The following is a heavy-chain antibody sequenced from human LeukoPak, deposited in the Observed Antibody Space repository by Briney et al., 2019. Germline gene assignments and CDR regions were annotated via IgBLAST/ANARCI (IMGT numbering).Heavy chain of an antibody. CDR3: AKGSGTSYYSYMDV. Sequence: GGSLTLSCAVSGFSFSNYAMSWVRQAPGKGLEWVSVCSASGYTTDYADFVKGRYNTSRDNSKNMMYLQMNSLRVEDTAVYYCAKGSGTSYYSYMDVWGKGTTVTVSS. V-gene: IGHV3-23*01. D-gene: IGHD1-1*01. CDR1: GFSFSNYA. CDR2: CSASGYTT. J-gene: IGHJ6*03.